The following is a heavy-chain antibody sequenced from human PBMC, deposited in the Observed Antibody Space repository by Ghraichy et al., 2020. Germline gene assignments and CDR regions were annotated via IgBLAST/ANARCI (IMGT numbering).Heavy chain of an antibody. CDR3: ARGVVVTAIRSIDAFDI. D-gene: IGHD2-21*02. V-gene: IGHV4-34*01. CDR2: INHSGST. Sequence: SETLSLTCAVYGGSFSGYYWSWIRQPPGKGLEWIGEINHSGSTNYNLSLKSRVTISVDTSKNQFSLKLSSVTAADTAVYYCARGVVVTAIRSIDAFDIWGQGTMVTVSS. CDR1: GGSFSGYY. J-gene: IGHJ3*02.